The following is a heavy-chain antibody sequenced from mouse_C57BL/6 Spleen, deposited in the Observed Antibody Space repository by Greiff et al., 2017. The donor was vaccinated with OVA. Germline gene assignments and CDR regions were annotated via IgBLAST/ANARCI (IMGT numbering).Heavy chain of an antibody. CDR2: IYPGDGDT. V-gene: IGHV1-82*01. CDR3: TRAHYYGSSPCYFDY. J-gene: IGHJ2*01. D-gene: IGHD1-1*01. CDR1: GYAFSSSW. Sequence: VQLQQSGPELVKPGASVKISCKASGYAFSSSWMNWVKQRPGKGLEWIGRIYPGDGDTNYNGKFKGKAILTADKSSSTAYMEPRSLTSEDSAVYYCTRAHYYGSSPCYFDYWGQGTTLTVSS.